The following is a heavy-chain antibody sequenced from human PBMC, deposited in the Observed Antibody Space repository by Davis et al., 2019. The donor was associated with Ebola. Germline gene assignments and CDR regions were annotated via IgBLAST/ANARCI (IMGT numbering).Heavy chain of an antibody. J-gene: IGHJ6*02. D-gene: IGHD2-2*01. V-gene: IGHV1-46*01. CDR1: GYTFTSYY. CDR2: INPSGGST. Sequence: AASVKVSCKASGYTFTSYYMHWVRQAPGQGLEWMGIINPSGGSTSYAQKFQGRVTMTRDTSTSTVYMELSSLRSDDTAVYYCARDGENVVVPATGTGMDVWGQGTAVTVSS. CDR3: ARDGENVVVPATGTGMDV.